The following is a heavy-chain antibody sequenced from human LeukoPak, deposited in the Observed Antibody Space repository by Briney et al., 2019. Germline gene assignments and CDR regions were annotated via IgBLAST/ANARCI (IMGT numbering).Heavy chain of an antibody. CDR1: GFTFSSYW. Sequence: GGSLRLSCAASGFTFSSYWMSWVRQAPGKGLGCVANIKQDGSEKYYVDSVRGRFTLSRDNAKNSLYLQMNSLRVEDTAVYYCAKDRGSGWYTFGYWGQGTLVTVSS. CDR2: IKQDGSEK. J-gene: IGHJ4*02. CDR3: AKDRGSGWYTFGY. V-gene: IGHV3-7*01. D-gene: IGHD6-19*01.